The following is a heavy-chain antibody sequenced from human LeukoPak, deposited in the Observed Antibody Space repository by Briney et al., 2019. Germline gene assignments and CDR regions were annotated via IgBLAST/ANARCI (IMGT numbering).Heavy chain of an antibody. D-gene: IGHD2-21*02. CDR2: IFPDDSDT. Sequence: GESLQISCATSGYNFPRHWIGWVRQMPGKGLEDVGVIFPDDSDTRYSPSSEGHVTISADTSTNTAYLQWRSLQASDTAMYFCASRVGVAGTFDAFDLWGQGTMVTVSS. CDR3: ASRVGVAGTFDAFDL. CDR1: GYNFPRHW. V-gene: IGHV5-51*01. J-gene: IGHJ3*01.